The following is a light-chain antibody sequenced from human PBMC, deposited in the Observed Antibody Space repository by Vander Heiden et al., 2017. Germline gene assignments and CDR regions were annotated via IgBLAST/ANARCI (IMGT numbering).Light chain of an antibody. CDR1: QDISNY. Sequence: DIQMTQSPSSLSASVGDRVTITCQASQDISNYLNWYQQKPGKAPKLLIYDASNLETGFPSRFSGSGSGTDFTFTISSLQPEDIATYYCQQYDNLPTFGGGTKVEIK. CDR2: DAS. V-gene: IGKV1-33*01. CDR3: QQYDNLPT. J-gene: IGKJ4*01.